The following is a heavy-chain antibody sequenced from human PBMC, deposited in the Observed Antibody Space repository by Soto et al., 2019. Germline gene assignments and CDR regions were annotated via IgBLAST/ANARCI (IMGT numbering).Heavy chain of an antibody. J-gene: IGHJ6*03. CDR3: ARGFEYYDFPEGAPRDYYYYMDV. Sequence: QVQLQQWGAGLLKPSETLSLTCAVYGGSFSGYYWSWIRQPPGKGLEWIGEINHSGSTNYNPSLKRRVTISVDTSKNQFSLKLSSVTAADTAVYYCARGFEYYDFPEGAPRDYYYYMDVWGKGTTVTVSS. D-gene: IGHD3-3*01. CDR1: GGSFSGYY. V-gene: IGHV4-34*01. CDR2: INHSGST.